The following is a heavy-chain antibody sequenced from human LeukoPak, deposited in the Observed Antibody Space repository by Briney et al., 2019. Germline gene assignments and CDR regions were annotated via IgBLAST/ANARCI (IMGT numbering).Heavy chain of an antibody. V-gene: IGHV3-66*01. Sequence: GGSLRLSCAASGFTFSSYSMNWVRQAPGKGLEWVSVIYSGGSTYYADSVKGRFTISRDNSKNTLYLQMNSLRAEDTAVYYCARAEQLASGLDPWGQGTLVTVSS. CDR3: ARAEQLASGLDP. J-gene: IGHJ5*02. D-gene: IGHD6-13*01. CDR2: IYSGGST. CDR1: GFTFSSYS.